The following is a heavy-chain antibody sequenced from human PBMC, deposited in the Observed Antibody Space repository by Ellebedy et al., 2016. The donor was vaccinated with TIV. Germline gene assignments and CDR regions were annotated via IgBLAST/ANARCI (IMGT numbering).Heavy chain of an antibody. V-gene: IGHV1-3*01. Sequence: ASVKVSCXASGYTFTSYAMHWVRQAPGQRLEWMGWINGGNGNTEYSEKFQDRITITRDTSARTAYMELSSLRSEDTAVYYCARDGEATVTTSMNYYYYGMDVWGQGTTVTVSS. CDR1: GYTFTSYA. CDR3: ARDGEATVTTSMNYYYYGMDV. D-gene: IGHD4-17*01. J-gene: IGHJ6*02. CDR2: INGGNGNT.